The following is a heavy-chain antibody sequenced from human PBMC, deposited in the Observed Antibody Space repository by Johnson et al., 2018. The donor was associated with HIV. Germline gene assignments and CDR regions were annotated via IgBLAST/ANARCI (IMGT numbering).Heavy chain of an antibody. CDR2: IGTIGDT. CDR1: AFTFSDHD. D-gene: IGHD1-26*01. J-gene: IGHJ3*02. Sequence: VQLVESGGGVVQPGRSLRLSCAASAFTFSDHDMHWVRQTEGIGLEWVSAIGTIGDTHYHGSVKGRFTISRDNYKNTLYLQMNSLRAEDTAVYYCARWGRWELGDAFDIWGQGTMVTVSS. V-gene: IGHV3-13*01. CDR3: ARWGRWELGDAFDI.